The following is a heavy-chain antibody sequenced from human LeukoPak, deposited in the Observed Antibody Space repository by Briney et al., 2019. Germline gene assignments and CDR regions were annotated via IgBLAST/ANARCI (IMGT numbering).Heavy chain of an antibody. J-gene: IGHJ5*02. Sequence: LGASVKVSCKASGYTFTSYAMHWVRQAPGQRLEWIGWINAGNGNTKYSQKFQGRVTITRDTSASTAYMELSSLRSEDTAVYYCAREYPRLGARYCSGGSCYHNWFDPWGQGTLVTVSS. CDR3: AREYPRLGARYCSGGSCYHNWFDP. D-gene: IGHD2-15*01. V-gene: IGHV1-3*01. CDR2: INAGNGNT. CDR1: GYTFTSYA.